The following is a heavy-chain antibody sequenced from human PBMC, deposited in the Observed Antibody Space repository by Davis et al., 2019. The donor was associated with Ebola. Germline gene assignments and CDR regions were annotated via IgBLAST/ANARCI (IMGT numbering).Heavy chain of an antibody. CDR3: AHTWGIAARPSSFDY. CDR2: IYWDDDK. CDR1: GFSLSTSGVG. J-gene: IGHJ4*02. Sequence: SGPTLVKPTQTLTLTCTFSGFSLSTSGVGVGWIRQPPGKALEWLALIYWDDDKRYSPSLKSRLTITKDTSKNQVVLTMTNMDPVDTATYYCAHTWGIAARPSSFDYWGQGTLVTVSS. V-gene: IGHV2-5*02. D-gene: IGHD6-6*01.